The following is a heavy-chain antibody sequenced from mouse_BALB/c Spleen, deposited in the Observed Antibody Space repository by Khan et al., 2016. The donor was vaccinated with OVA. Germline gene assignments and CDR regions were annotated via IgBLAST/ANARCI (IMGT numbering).Heavy chain of an antibody. CDR2: ISYGSATI. CDR1: GFTFSTFG. CDR3: ARSMITTWYLDV. J-gene: IGHJ1*01. Sequence: EVELVESGGGLVQPGGSRKLSCAASGFTFSTFGMHWVRQAPEKGLEWVAYISYGSATIYYADTVKGRFTISRDNPKNTLFLHMTSLRSEDTAMYYCARSMITTWYLDVWGAGTTVTVSS. V-gene: IGHV5-17*02. D-gene: IGHD2-4*01.